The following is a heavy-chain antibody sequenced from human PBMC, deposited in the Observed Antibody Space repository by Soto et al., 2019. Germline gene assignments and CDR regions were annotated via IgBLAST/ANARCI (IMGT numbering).Heavy chain of an antibody. V-gene: IGHV3-23*01. J-gene: IGHJ4*02. D-gene: IGHD3-10*01. CDR1: GFTFTNYA. CDR3: VKSRAAGGFDY. CDR2: ISGSGGNT. Sequence: EVHLLDSGGGLVQPGGSLRLSCAASGFTFTNYAMSWVRQAPGKGLEWVSSISGSGGNTYYAESVRGRFTISRDNTKNTLYLQMNSLRAEDTAIYYCVKSRAAGGFDYCGQGTLVTVSS.